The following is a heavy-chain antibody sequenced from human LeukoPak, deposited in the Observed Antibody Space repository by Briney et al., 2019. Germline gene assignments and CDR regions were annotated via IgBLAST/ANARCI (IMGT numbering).Heavy chain of an antibody. Sequence: GGSLRLSCAASGFTFSSYGMHWVRQAPGKGLEWVAFVHYAGSNKYYADSVKGRFTVSRDNSRNTLYLQMNSLRPEDTAVYYCATPRGIWGVSLDHWGQGTLVTVSS. D-gene: IGHD3-10*01. CDR1: GFTFSSYG. V-gene: IGHV3-30*02. CDR2: VHYAGSNK. J-gene: IGHJ4*02. CDR3: ATPRGIWGVSLDH.